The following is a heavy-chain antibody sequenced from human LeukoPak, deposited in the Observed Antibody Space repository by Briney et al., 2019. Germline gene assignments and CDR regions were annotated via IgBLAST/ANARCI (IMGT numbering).Heavy chain of an antibody. CDR2: INSDESVT. V-gene: IGHV3-74*03. CDR3: VRSRFTTSSFDY. Sequence: GGSLRLSCAASGFTFSSSWMQWVRQAPGQGLVWVSRINSDESVTTYTNSVKGRFTISRDNAKNTLYLQMHSLRAEDTAMYYCVRSRFTTSSFDYWGQGTLVTVSS. CDR1: GFTFSSSW. D-gene: IGHD2-2*01. J-gene: IGHJ4*02.